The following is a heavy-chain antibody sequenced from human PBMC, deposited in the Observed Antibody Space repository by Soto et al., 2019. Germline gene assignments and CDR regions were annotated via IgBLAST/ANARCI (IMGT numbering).Heavy chain of an antibody. J-gene: IGHJ6*02. D-gene: IGHD3-3*01. Sequence: PGGSLRLSCAASGFTFSSYAMHWVRQAPGKGLEWVAVISYDGSNKNYADSVKGRFTISRDNSKNTLYLQMNSLRAEDTAVYYCARGYDFWSGYYYPYGMDVWCQGTTVTVSS. CDR3: ARGYDFWSGYYYPYGMDV. V-gene: IGHV3-30-3*01. CDR2: ISYDGSNK. CDR1: GFTFSSYA.